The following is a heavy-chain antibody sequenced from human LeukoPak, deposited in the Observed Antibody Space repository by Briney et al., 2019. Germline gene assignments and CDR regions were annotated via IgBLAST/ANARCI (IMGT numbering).Heavy chain of an antibody. CDR2: INHSGST. J-gene: IGHJ4*02. CDR3: ARGLGYCSGGSCYYFDY. Sequence: SETLSLTCAVYGGSFSGYYWSWIRQPPGKGLEWIGEINHSGSTNYNPSLKSRVTISVDTSKNRFSLKLSSVTAADTAVYYCARGLGYCSGGSCYYFDYWGQGTLVTVSS. CDR1: GGSFSGYY. V-gene: IGHV4-34*01. D-gene: IGHD2-15*01.